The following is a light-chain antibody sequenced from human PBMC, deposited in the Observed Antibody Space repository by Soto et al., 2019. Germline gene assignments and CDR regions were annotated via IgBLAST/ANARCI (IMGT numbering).Light chain of an antibody. CDR1: SSDVGGYNY. CDR2: EVS. J-gene: IGLJ1*01. Sequence: QSVLTHPPSASWSPGQSVTISCTGTSSDVGGYNYVSWHQQHPGKAPKLMIYEVSKRPSGVPDRFSGSKSGNTASLTVSGLQPEDEADYYCSSYAGSNKSVFGTGTKVTVL. V-gene: IGLV2-8*01. CDR3: SSYAGSNKSV.